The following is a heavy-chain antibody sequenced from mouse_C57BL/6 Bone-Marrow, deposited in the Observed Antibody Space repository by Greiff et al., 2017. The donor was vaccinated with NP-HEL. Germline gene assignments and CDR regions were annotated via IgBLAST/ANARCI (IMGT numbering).Heavy chain of an antibody. V-gene: IGHV3-1*01. CDR3: ARAVYYGSSYGGYFDV. D-gene: IGHD1-1*01. J-gene: IGHJ1*03. CDR2: ISYSGST. Sequence: DVKLVESGPGMVKPSQSLSLTCTVTGYSITSGYDWHWIRHFPGNKLEWMGYISYSGSTNYNPSLKSRISITHDTSKNHFFLKLNSVTTEDTATYYCARAVYYGSSYGGYFDVWGTGTTVTVSS. CDR1: GYSITSGYD.